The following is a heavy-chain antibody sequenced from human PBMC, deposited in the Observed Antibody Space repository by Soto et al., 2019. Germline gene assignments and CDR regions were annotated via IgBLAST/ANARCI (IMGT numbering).Heavy chain of an antibody. V-gene: IGHV3-30*18. CDR2: ISYDGSNK. CDR1: GFTFSSYG. D-gene: IGHD5-18*01. J-gene: IGHJ4*02. CDR3: AKGRGGYSYGYLDY. Sequence: QVQLVESGGGVVQPGRSLRLSCAASGFTFSSYGMHWVRQAPGKGLEWVAVISYDGSNKYYADSVKGRFTISRDNSKNTPYLQMNSLRAEDTAVYYCAKGRGGYSYGYLDYWGQGTLVTVSS.